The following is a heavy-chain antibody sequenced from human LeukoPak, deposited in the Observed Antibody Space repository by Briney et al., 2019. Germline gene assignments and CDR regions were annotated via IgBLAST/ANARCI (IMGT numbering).Heavy chain of an antibody. V-gene: IGHV4-4*07. CDR1: GGSFSGYY. J-gene: IGHJ4*02. Sequence: SETLSLTCAVYGGSFSGYYWSWIRQPAGKGLEWIGRIYTSGSTNYNPSLKSRVTISVDKSKNQFSLKLSSVTAADTAVYYCARDFGSGSYYNPLYFDYWGQGTLVTVSS. D-gene: IGHD3-10*01. CDR2: IYTSGST. CDR3: ARDFGSGSYYNPLYFDY.